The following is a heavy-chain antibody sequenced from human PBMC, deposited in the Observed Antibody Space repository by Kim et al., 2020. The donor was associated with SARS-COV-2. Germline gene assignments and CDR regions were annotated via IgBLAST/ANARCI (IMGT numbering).Heavy chain of an antibody. J-gene: IGHJ5*02. CDR3: AREMGAIGP. Sequence: NYADPVKGRFTISRDNAKNTLYLQMNSLRDDDTAVYYCAREMGAIGPWGQGTLVTVSS. V-gene: IGHV3-74*01. D-gene: IGHD1-26*01.